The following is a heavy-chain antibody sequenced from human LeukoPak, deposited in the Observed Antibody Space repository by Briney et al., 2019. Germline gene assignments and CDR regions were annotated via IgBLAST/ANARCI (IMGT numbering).Heavy chain of an antibody. Sequence: TGGSLRLSCAASGFTFSSYWMHWVRQAPGKGLVWVSRINSDGSSTTYADSVKGRFTISRDNSKNTLYLQMNSLRAEDTAVYYCAKIRAYYYDSSGYGHFDYWGQGTLVTVSS. CDR3: AKIRAYYYDSSGYGHFDY. CDR1: GFTFSSYW. J-gene: IGHJ4*02. D-gene: IGHD3-22*01. V-gene: IGHV3-74*01. CDR2: INSDGSST.